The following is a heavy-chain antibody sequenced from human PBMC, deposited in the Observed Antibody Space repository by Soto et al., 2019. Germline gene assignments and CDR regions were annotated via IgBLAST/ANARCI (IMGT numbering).Heavy chain of an antibody. CDR3: AKDREWFGEFPYYYYGMNV. J-gene: IGHJ6*02. CDR1: GFTFSSYA. D-gene: IGHD3-10*01. V-gene: IGHV3-23*01. CDR2: ISGTGGGT. Sequence: VQLLESGGGLVQPGGSLRLSCTVSGFTFSSYAMTWVRQAPGKGLEWVSAISGTGGGTYYADSVKGRFTISRDNSKNTLYLQLDSLRVEDTALYYCAKDREWFGEFPYYYYGMNVWGQGTTVTVSS.